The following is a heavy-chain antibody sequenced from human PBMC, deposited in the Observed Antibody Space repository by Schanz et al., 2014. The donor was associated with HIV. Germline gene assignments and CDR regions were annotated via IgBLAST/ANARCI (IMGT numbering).Heavy chain of an antibody. CDR3: ASTEVRDLRYLDSSYFDY. J-gene: IGHJ4*02. Sequence: QVQLQESGPGLVKPSQTLSLTCTVSGGSISSGGYYWSWIRQHPGKGLEWIGYIYYSDSTYYNPSLKSRVTMSLDTSKSQFSLKLSSVTAADTAVYYCASTEVRDLRYLDSSYFDYWGQGTLVTVSS. CDR1: GGSISSGGYY. D-gene: IGHD3-9*01. V-gene: IGHV4-31*03. CDR2: IYYSDST.